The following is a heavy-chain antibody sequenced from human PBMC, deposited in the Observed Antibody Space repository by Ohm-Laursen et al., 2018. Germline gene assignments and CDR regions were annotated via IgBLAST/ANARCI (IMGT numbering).Heavy chain of an antibody. D-gene: IGHD4-17*01. CDR2: IYYSGST. V-gene: IGHV4-39*01. CDR3: ARLDYGDYFHY. Sequence: TLSLTCTVSGGSISSSSYYWGWIRQPPGKGLEWIGSIYYSGSTYYNPSLKSRVTISVDTSKNQFSLKLSSVTAADTAVYYCARLDYGDYFHYWGQGTLVTVSS. J-gene: IGHJ4*02. CDR1: GGSISSSSYY.